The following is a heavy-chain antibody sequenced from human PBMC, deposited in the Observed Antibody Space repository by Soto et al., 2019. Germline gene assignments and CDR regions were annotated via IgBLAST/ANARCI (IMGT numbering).Heavy chain of an antibody. D-gene: IGHD3-22*01. J-gene: IGHJ5*02. CDR3: ARGYSRGYLGHRFDP. CDR2: IYYSGST. CDR1: GDSVSRGGYY. Sequence: QVQLQESGPGLVKPSQTLSLTCTVSGDSVSRGGYYCSWIRQHPGKGPEWIGHIYYSGSTNYNPSLQVRVTISVVMSKNQFSLNLSSVTAADTAVYYCARGYSRGYLGHRFDPWGQGNLVTVSS. V-gene: IGHV4-31*03.